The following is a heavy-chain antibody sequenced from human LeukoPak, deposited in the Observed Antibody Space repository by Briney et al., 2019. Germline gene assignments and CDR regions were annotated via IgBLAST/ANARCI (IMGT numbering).Heavy chain of an antibody. CDR3: ARVAEDCSSTSCYAGVDY. Sequence: ASVKVSCKASGYTLTGYYIHWVRQAPGQGLEWMGWMNPNSGDTHYAQQFQGSVTMTRDTSTSAAYMELSNLRSDDTAVYYCARVAEDCSSTSCYAGVDYWGQGTLVTVSS. V-gene: IGHV1-2*02. CDR1: GYTLTGYY. CDR2: MNPNSGDT. J-gene: IGHJ4*02. D-gene: IGHD2-2*01.